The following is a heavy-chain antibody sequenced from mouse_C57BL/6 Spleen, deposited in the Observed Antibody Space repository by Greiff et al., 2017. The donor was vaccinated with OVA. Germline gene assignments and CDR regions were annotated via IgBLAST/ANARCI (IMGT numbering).Heavy chain of an antibody. CDR1: GFSLTSYG. CDR3: ARRGYGSSYGFAY. V-gene: IGHV2-2*01. D-gene: IGHD1-1*01. Sequence: QVHVKQSGPGLVQPSQSLSITCTVSGFSLTSYGVHWVRQSPGKGLEWLGVIWSGGSTDYNAAFISRLSISKDNSKSQVFFKMNSLQADDTAIYYCARRGYGSSYGFAYWGQGTLVTVSA. CDR2: IWSGGST. J-gene: IGHJ3*01.